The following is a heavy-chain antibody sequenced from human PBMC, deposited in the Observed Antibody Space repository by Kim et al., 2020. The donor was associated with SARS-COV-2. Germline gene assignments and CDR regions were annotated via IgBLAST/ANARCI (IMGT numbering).Heavy chain of an antibody. J-gene: IGHJ6*02. V-gene: IGHV1-69*13. CDR1: GGTFSSYA. Sequence: SVKVSCKASGGTFSSYAISWVRQAPGQGLEWMGGIIPIFGTANYAQKFQGRVTITADESTSTAYMELSSLRSEDTAVYYCARGTMVRGVIMNYYYGMDVWGQGTTVTVSS. CDR2: IIPIFGTA. D-gene: IGHD3-10*01. CDR3: ARGTMVRGVIMNYYYGMDV.